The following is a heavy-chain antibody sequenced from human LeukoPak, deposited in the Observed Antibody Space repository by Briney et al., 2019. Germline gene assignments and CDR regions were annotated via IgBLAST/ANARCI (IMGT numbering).Heavy chain of an antibody. D-gene: IGHD3-10*01. Sequence: PGGSLRLSCAASGFTFSSYAMHWVRQAPGKGLEWVAVISYDGSNKYYADSVKGRFTISRDNSKNTLYLQMNSLRAEDTAVYYCARDNIKARWFGELGYWGQGTLVTVSS. J-gene: IGHJ4*02. CDR1: GFTFSSYA. CDR3: ARDNIKARWFGELGY. CDR2: ISYDGSNK. V-gene: IGHV3-30-3*01.